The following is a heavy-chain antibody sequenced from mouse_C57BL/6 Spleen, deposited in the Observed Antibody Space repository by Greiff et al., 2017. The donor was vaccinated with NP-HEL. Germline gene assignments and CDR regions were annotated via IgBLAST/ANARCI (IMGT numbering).Heavy chain of an antibody. CDR1: GFTFSDYG. V-gene: IGHV5-17*01. D-gene: IGHD1-1*01. CDR3: ARGLLRDYYAMDY. J-gene: IGHJ4*01. Sequence: EVKVVESGGGLVKPGGSLKLSCAASGFTFSDYGMHWVRQAPEKGLEWVAYISSGSSTIYYADTVKGRFTISRDNAKNTLFLQMTSLRSEDTAMYYCARGLLRDYYAMDYWGQGTSVTVSS. CDR2: ISSGSSTI.